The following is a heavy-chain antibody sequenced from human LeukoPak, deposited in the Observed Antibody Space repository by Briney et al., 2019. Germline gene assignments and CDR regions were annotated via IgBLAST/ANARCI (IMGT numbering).Heavy chain of an antibody. CDR2: INPSDGGT. CDR1: GYTFTSFW. CDR3: ARAPRDSSTMLDR. D-gene: IGHD6-13*01. V-gene: IGHV1-46*01. Sequence: PEASVKVSCKASGYTFTSFWIQWVRQAPGQGLEWMGLINPSDGGTTYTHRFQGRVTVTRDTSTSTVYMDLSSLRSEDTAVYYCARAPRDSSTMLDRWGQGTLVTVSS. J-gene: IGHJ5*02.